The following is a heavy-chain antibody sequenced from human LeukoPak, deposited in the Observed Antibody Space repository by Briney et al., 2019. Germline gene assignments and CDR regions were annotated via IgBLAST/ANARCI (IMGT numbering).Heavy chain of an antibody. D-gene: IGHD5-18*01. J-gene: IGHJ4*02. V-gene: IGHV3-7*01. CDR1: GFTFSSYW. CDR3: AREDTASFVY. Sequence: GGSLRLSCAAPGFTFSSYWMSWVRQAPGKGLEWVANIKQDGSEKYYVDSVKGRFTISRDNAKNSLYLQMNSLRAEDTAVYYCAREDTASFVYWGQGTLVTVSS. CDR2: IKQDGSEK.